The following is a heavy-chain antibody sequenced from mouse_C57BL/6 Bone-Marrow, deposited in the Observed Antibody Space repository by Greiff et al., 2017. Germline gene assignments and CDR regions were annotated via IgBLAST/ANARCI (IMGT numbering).Heavy chain of an antibody. Sequence: QVQLQQPGAELVKPGASVKLSCKASGYTFTSYWMQWVKQRPGQGLEWIGEIDPSDSYTNYNQKFKGKATLTVDTSSSTAYMQLSSLTSEDSAVYYCARGLLSFDYWGQGTTLTVSS. J-gene: IGHJ2*01. V-gene: IGHV1-50*01. CDR1: GYTFTSYW. CDR3: ARGLLSFDY. CDR2: IDPSDSYT. D-gene: IGHD2-10*01.